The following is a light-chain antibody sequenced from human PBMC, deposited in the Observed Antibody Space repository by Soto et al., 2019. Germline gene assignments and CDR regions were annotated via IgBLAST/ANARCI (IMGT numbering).Light chain of an antibody. CDR1: QSVGHNY. Sequence: ENVLTQSPGTLSLSPGDRATLSCRASQSVGHNYLAWFQQKPGQAPRLLIYGASSRATGIPDRFSGSGSGTDFTLTTRSLEPEDFAVYYCQQRSNSRTSLTFGGGTKVDIK. V-gene: IGKV3D-20*02. CDR3: QQRSNSRTSLT. CDR2: GAS. J-gene: IGKJ4*01.